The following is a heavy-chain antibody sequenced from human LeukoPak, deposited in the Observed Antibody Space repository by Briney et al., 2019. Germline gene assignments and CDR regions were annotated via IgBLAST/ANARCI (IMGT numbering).Heavy chain of an antibody. V-gene: IGHV4-34*01. CDR2: INHSGST. Sequence: PSETLSLTCAVYGGSFSGYYWSWIRQPPGKGLEWIGEINHSGSTNYNPSLKSRVTISVDTSKNQFSLKLTSVTAADTAVYYCARPTSYYYYYMDVWGKGTTVIISS. J-gene: IGHJ6*03. D-gene: IGHD3-16*01. CDR3: ARPTSYYYYYMDV. CDR1: GGSFSGYY.